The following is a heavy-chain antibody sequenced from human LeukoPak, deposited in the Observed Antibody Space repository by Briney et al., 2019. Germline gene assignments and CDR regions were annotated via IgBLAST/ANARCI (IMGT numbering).Heavy chain of an antibody. Sequence: ASVKVSCKASGYTFTSYGISWVRQAPGQGLEWMGWISAYNGNTNYAQKLQGRVTMTTDTSTSTAYMELRSLRSDDTAVYYCARVSTYCGGDCYSILVDCWGQGTLVTVSS. V-gene: IGHV1-18*01. CDR1: GYTFTSYG. CDR2: ISAYNGNT. D-gene: IGHD2-21*02. J-gene: IGHJ4*02. CDR3: ARVSTYCGGDCYSILVDC.